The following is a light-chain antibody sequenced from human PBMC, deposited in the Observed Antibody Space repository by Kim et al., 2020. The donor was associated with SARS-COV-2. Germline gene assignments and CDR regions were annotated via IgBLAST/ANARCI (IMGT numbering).Light chain of an antibody. V-gene: IGKV3-15*01. CDR3: HQYNDWPPGDT. CDR2: GAS. CDR1: QSVSNN. J-gene: IGKJ2*01. Sequence: PGERVTLSCRASQSVSNNLAWYQHNPGQPPRLLIYGASTRATGVPARFSGSGSGTDFTLTVSSLQSEDFAVYYCHQYNDWPPGDTFGQGTKLEI.